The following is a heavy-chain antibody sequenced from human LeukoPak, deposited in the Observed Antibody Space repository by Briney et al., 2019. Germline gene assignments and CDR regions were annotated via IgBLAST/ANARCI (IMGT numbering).Heavy chain of an antibody. CDR3: ARGAYVGDIVATLTALFDY. CDR1: GGSFSGCY. Sequence: SETLSLTCAVYGGSFSGCYWSWIRQPPGKGLEWIGEINHSGSIDYNPSLKSRVTISVDTSKNQFSLKLSSVTAADTAVYYCARGAYVGDIVATLTALFDYWGQGTLVTVSS. CDR2: INHSGSI. D-gene: IGHD5-12*01. J-gene: IGHJ4*02. V-gene: IGHV4-34*01.